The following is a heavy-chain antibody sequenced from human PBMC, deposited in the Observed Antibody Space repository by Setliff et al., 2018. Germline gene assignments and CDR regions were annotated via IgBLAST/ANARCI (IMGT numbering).Heavy chain of an antibody. Sequence: PSETLSLTCTVSGGSISSSSHYWGWIRQPPGKGLEWIGSIYYTGSTYYNPSLKSRVTMSVDTSKRQFSLTLGSATAAHTAVYYCARDMGQPYYFESWGPGTLVTVSS. J-gene: IGHJ4*02. CDR3: ARDMGQPYYFES. D-gene: IGHD1-1*01. CDR2: IYYTGST. V-gene: IGHV4-39*07. CDR1: GGSISSSSHY.